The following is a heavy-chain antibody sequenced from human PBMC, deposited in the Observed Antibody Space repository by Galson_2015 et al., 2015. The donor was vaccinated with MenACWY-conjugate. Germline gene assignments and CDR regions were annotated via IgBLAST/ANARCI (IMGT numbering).Heavy chain of an antibody. Sequence: ETLSLTCTVSGYSIRSGYYWGWVRQPPGKGLEWIGSVDHSGSTYHNPSLKSRVTISVGTSKNQFSLKVDTVTAADTAVYYCGRGPPRYVQYWGQGTLVIVSS. CDR1: GYSIRSGYY. CDR3: GRGPPRYVQY. D-gene: IGHD1-1*01. J-gene: IGHJ4*02. CDR2: VDHSGST. V-gene: IGHV4-38-2*02.